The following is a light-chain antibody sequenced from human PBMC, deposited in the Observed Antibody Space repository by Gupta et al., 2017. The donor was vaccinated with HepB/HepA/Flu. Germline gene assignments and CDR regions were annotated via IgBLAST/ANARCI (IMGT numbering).Light chain of an antibody. CDR1: TSNIVNNA. CDR2: YDD. CDR3: AAWDDSLKGWV. V-gene: IGLV1-36*01. Sequence: QSVLTQPPSVSDAPRQRVTISCSGSTSNIVNNAVSWYQQLPGKAPKLLIYYDDLLPSGVSDRFSGSKSGTSASLAISGLQSEDEADYYCAAWDDSLKGWVFGGGTKLTVL. J-gene: IGLJ3*02.